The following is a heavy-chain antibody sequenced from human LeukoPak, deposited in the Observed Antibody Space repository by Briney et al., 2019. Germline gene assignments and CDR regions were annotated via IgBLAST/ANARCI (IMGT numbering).Heavy chain of an antibody. D-gene: IGHD1-1*01. Sequence: QPGGSLRLSCAASGFTFSSYSMNWVRQAPGKGLEWISYISISSSSIYYADSVKGRFTISRDNAKNSLYLQMNSLRAEDTALYYCAKDIDPLGMVAQMGNVDYWGQGTLVTVSS. CDR1: GFTFSSYS. J-gene: IGHJ4*02. CDR2: ISISSSSI. V-gene: IGHV3-48*04. CDR3: AKDIDPLGMVAQMGNVDY.